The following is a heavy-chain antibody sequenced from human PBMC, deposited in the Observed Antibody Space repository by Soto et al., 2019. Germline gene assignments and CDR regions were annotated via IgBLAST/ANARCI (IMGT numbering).Heavy chain of an antibody. CDR1: GGSFSGYY. CDR2: INHSGST. CDR3: ARVTRIAALCDP. V-gene: IGHV4-34*01. Sequence: QVQLQQWGAGLLKPSETLSLTCAVYGGSFSGYYWSWIRQPPGKGLEWIGEINHSGSTNYNPSLKSRVTISVDTSKNQFSLKLSSVTAADTAVYYCARVTRIAALCDPWGQGTLVTVSS. D-gene: IGHD6-6*01. J-gene: IGHJ5*02.